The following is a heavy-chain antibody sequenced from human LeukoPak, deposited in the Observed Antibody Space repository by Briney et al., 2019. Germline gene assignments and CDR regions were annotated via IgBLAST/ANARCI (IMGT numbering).Heavy chain of an antibody. V-gene: IGHV3-74*01. CDR1: GFTFDDYV. CDR2: IKEDGTYT. J-gene: IGHJ4*02. Sequence: QAGGSLRLSCAASGFTFDDYVMLWLRQATGKGLEWVSRIKEDGTYTSYADSVKGRFTISRDNARNTVFLQMNSLRAEDTAVYYCARDFDMGITPGDDFDFWGQGTLVTVSS. D-gene: IGHD3-9*01. CDR3: ARDFDMGITPGDDFDF.